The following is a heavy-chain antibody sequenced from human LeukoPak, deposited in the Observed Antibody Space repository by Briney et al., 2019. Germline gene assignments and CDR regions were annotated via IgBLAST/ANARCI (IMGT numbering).Heavy chain of an antibody. J-gene: IGHJ5*02. CDR3: ARDKEVADTTGWFDP. CDR2: IIPIFGTA. D-gene: IGHD6-19*01. CDR1: GGTFSSYA. Sequence: SVKVSCKASGGTFSSYAISWVRQAPGQGLEWMGGIIPIFGTANYAQKFQGRVTITADESTSTAYMELSSLRSEDTAVYYCARDKEVADTTGWFDPWGQGTLVTVSS. V-gene: IGHV1-69*13.